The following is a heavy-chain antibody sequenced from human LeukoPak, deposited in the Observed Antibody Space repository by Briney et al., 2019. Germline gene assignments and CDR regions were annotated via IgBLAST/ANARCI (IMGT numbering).Heavy chain of an antibody. J-gene: IGHJ4*02. CDR2: INPSGGRT. CDR1: GYTFNTYG. V-gene: IGHV1-46*02. D-gene: IGHD3-10*01. CDR3: ARDSGMVRGTVDY. Sequence: ASVTVSCKASGYTFNTYGINWVRQAPGQGLEWMGIINPSGGRTSYAQKFQGRVTMSRDTSTSTVYMELSSLRSEDTAVYYCARDSGMVRGTVDYWGQGTLVTLSS.